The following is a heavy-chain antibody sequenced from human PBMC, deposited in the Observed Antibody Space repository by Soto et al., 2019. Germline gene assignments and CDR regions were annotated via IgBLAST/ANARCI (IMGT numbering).Heavy chain of an antibody. Sequence: EVQLLGSGGGLVQPGVSLRLSCAASGFTFSSYAMSWVRQAPGKGLEWVSGISGGGTGTYYADSVKGRFTISRDNSKNTLYLQMDSLRAEDTAVYYCAKGYCSTSSCSRGYFAYWGQGTLVTVSS. CDR1: GFTFSSYA. V-gene: IGHV3-23*01. CDR2: ISGGGTGT. D-gene: IGHD2-2*01. CDR3: AKGYCSTSSCSRGYFAY. J-gene: IGHJ4*02.